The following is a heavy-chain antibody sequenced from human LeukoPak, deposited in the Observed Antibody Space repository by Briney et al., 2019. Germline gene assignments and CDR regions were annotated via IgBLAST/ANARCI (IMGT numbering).Heavy chain of an antibody. CDR1: GYTFTSYG. V-gene: IGHV1-18*01. Sequence: ASVKVSCKASGYTFTSYGISWVRQAPGQGLVWMGWISAYNGNTNYAQKLQGRVTMTTHTSTSTAYMELRSLRSDDTAVYYCARDREYSYGNPIDYWGQGTLVTVSS. D-gene: IGHD5-18*01. CDR3: ARDREYSYGNPIDY. J-gene: IGHJ4*02. CDR2: ISAYNGNT.